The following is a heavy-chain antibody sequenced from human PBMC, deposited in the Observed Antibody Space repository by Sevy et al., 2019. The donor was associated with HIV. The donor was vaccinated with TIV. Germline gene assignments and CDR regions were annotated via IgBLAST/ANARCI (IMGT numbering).Heavy chain of an antibody. J-gene: IGHJ6*02. CDR2: VYYVGNS. CDR1: GGSITSSGHY. V-gene: IGHV4-39*01. CDR3: ARVAGGENYDYGIDV. D-gene: IGHD2-21*01. Sequence: SETLSLTCTVSGGSITSSGHYWGWIRQSPGKGLEWIRVVYYVGNSYANPSLTSRVTISADTSKNLFSLSLTSLTAADTAIYYCARVAGGENYDYGIDVWGLGTSVTVSS.